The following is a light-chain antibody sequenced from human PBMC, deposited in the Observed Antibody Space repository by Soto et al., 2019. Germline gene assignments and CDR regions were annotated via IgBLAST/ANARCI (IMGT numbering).Light chain of an antibody. CDR3: LQHNSWPRT. J-gene: IGKJ1*01. CDR2: GAS. V-gene: IGKV3-15*01. CDR1: QSVSTN. Sequence: EIVMTQSPATLSVSPGERATLSCRASQSVSTNLAWYQQKPGQAPRLLIFGASTRANDVPARFSGSGSGTEFTLTISSLQSEDFAVYYCLQHNSWPRTFGQGTRLEV.